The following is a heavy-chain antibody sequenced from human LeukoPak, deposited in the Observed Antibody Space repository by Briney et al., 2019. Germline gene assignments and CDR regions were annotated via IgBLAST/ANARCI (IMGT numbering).Heavy chain of an antibody. CDR1: GGTFSSYA. V-gene: IGHV1-69*04. D-gene: IGHD6-19*01. CDR3: AREVAVAQNYDY. J-gene: IGHJ4*02. Sequence: ASVKVSCKASGGTFSSYAISWVRQAPGQGLEWMGRIIPILGIANYAQKFQGRVTITADKSTGTAYMELSSLRSEDTAVYYCAREVAVAQNYDYWGQGTLVTVSS. CDR2: IIPILGIA.